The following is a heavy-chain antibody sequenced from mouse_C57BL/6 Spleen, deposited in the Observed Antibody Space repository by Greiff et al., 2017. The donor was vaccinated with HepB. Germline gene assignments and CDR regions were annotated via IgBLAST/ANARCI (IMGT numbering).Heavy chain of an antibody. CDR3: ERCPITTVVATDWYFDV. V-gene: IGHV1-36*01. J-gene: IGHJ1*03. D-gene: IGHD1-1*01. CDR1: GFTFTDYY. CDR2: VYPYNGGT. Sequence: EVQLQQSGPVLVKPGPSVKISCKASGFTFTDYYMHWVKQSHGKSLEWIGLVYPYNGGTSYNQKFKGKATLTVDTSSSTAYMERNSLTSEDSAVYYCERCPITTVVATDWYFDVWGTGTTVTVSS.